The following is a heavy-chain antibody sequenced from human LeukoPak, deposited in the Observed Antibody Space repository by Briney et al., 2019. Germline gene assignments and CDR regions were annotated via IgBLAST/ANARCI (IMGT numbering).Heavy chain of an antibody. CDR1: GFTLSNYW. V-gene: IGHV3-30-3*01. CDR2: ISYDGSNK. Sequence: PGGSLRLSCEAFGFTLSNYWMAWVRQGPGKGLEWVAVISYDGSNKYYADSVKGRFTISRDNSKNTLYLQMNSLRAEDTAVYYCARGVRYYGSGSLDYWGQGTLVTVSS. D-gene: IGHD3-10*01. CDR3: ARGVRYYGSGSLDY. J-gene: IGHJ4*02.